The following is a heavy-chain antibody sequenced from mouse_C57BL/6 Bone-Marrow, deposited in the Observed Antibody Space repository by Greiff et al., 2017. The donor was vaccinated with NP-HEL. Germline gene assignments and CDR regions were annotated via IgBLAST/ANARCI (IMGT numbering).Heavy chain of an antibody. V-gene: IGHV1-62-2*01. Sequence: QVQLQQSGAELVKPGASVKLSCKASGYTFTEYTIHWVKQRSGQGLEWIGWFYPGSGSIKYNEKFKDKATLTADKSSSTVYMELSRLTSEDSAVYFCARHEGAAYYSNSYYFDYWGQGTTLTVSS. CDR1: GYTFTEYT. J-gene: IGHJ2*01. CDR2: FYPGSGSI. D-gene: IGHD2-5*01. CDR3: ARHEGAAYYSNSYYFDY.